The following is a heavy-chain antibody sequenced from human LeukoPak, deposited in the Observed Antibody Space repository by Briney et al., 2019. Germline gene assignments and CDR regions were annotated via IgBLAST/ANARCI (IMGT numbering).Heavy chain of an antibody. CDR3: ARDEGFVVVPAAHMDV. CDR2: ISYDGSNK. V-gene: IGHV3-30*01. CDR1: GFTLSSYA. Sequence: PGGSLRLSCAASGFTLSSYAMHWVRQAPGKGLEWVAVISYDGSNKYYADSVKGRFTISRDNSKNTLYLQMNSLRAEDTAVYYCARDEGFVVVPAAHMDVWGKGTTVTVSS. D-gene: IGHD2-2*01. J-gene: IGHJ6*03.